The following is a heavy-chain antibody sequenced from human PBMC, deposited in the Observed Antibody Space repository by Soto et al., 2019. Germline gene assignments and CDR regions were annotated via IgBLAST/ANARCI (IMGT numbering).Heavy chain of an antibody. CDR3: ARHCRNPSCSDVMDI. D-gene: IGHD2-15*01. J-gene: IGHJ6*02. V-gene: IGHV3-21*01. CDR1: GFTFSRYS. Sequence: PGGSLRLSGTAPGFTFSRYSMNWVRQASGKGLEWVSSISASSDYIFYIDSLKGRLTISRGNAKNSLYLQLNSLRAEDTAVYYGARHCRNPSCSDVMDIWGQGTTLTV. CDR2: ISASSDYI.